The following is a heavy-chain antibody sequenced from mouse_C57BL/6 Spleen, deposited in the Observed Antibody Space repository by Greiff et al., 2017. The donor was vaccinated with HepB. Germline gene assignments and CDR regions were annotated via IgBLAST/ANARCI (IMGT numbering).Heavy chain of an antibody. CDR3: VKAVSSGSSYTWFAY. CDR2: IRNKVNGYTT. J-gene: IGHJ3*01. Sequence: EVKLMESGGGLVQPGSSLRLSCAASGFVFIDYSMSWVRQLPGKAPEWLALIRNKVNGYTTDYSASVKGRFTISRDNPQNILYLQMNTLRAEDSATYYCVKAVSSGSSYTWFAYWGQGTLVTVSA. V-gene: IGHV7-4*01. D-gene: IGHD1-1*01. CDR1: GFVFIDYS.